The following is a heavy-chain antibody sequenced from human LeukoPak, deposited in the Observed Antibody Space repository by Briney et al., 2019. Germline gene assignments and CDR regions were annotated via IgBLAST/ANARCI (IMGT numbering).Heavy chain of an antibody. Sequence: PSETLSLTCTVSGGSISSYYWSWIRQPPGKGLEWIGYIYYSGSTNYNPSLKSRVTISVDTSKNQFSLKLSSVTAADTAVYYCARDLYSSGFNWFDPWGQGTLVTVSS. CDR1: GGSISSYY. CDR2: IYYSGST. J-gene: IGHJ5*02. D-gene: IGHD6-19*01. V-gene: IGHV4-59*01. CDR3: ARDLYSSGFNWFDP.